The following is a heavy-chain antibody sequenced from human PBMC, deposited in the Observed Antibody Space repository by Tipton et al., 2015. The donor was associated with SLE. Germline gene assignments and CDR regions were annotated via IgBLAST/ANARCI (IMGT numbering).Heavy chain of an antibody. D-gene: IGHD5-18*01. V-gene: IGHV3-7*01. CDR1: GFTFSSYE. J-gene: IGHJ4*02. CDR3: ARVGLHHDY. CDR2: IKEDGSDK. Sequence: GSLRLSCAASGFTFSSYEMNWVRQAPGKGLEWVANIKEDGSDKDYVDSVKGRFTISRDNTKNSLYLQMNSLRAEDTAVYYCARVGLHHDYWGQGTLVTVSS.